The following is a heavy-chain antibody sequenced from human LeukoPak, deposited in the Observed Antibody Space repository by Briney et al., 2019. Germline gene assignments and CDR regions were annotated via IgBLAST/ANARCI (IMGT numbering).Heavy chain of an antibody. V-gene: IGHV1-18*01. J-gene: IGHJ1*01. CDR2: ISAYNGHT. Sequence: ASVEVSCKASGYTLISYSISWVRQAPGQGLEWMGWISAYNGHTNYAQKLQGRVTMTTDTSTSTAYMELRSLRPDDTAVYYCARGDCSSDTCYLPEYFQHWGQGTLVTVSS. D-gene: IGHD2-15*01. CDR3: ARGDCSSDTCYLPEYFQH. CDR1: GYTLISYS.